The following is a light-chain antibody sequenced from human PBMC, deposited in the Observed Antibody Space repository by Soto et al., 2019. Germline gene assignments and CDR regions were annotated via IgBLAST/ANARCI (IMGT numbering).Light chain of an antibody. CDR1: QGIANF. Sequence: IQLTQSPSSLSASVGDRVTISCRASQGIANFLAWYQQKPGKAPKLLIYGASTLQSGVPSRFNGSGSGTDFTLTISSLQPEDFANYYCQQLNSFPIPFGPGTKVDIK. J-gene: IGKJ3*01. CDR2: GAS. CDR3: QQLNSFPIP. V-gene: IGKV1-9*01.